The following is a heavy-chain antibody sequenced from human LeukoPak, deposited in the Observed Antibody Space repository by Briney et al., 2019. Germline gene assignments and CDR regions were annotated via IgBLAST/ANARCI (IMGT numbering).Heavy chain of an antibody. CDR1: GYTFAGYH. CDR3: ARDYCSSTSCLFDY. V-gene: IGHV1-2*06. CDR2: INPNSGDT. Sequence: ASVKVSCKASGYTFAGYHMHWVRRAPGQGLEWMGRINPNSGDTNYAQKFQGRVTMTRDTSISTAYMELSRLRSDDTAVYYCARDYCSSTSCLFDYWGQGALVTVSS. J-gene: IGHJ4*02. D-gene: IGHD2-2*01.